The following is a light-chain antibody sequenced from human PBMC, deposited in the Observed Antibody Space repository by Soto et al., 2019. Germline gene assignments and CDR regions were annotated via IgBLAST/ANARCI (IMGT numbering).Light chain of an antibody. J-gene: IGKJ1*01. V-gene: IGKV1D-8*01. CDR3: QHYHDFPST. CDR2: AAS. CDR1: QGISNF. Sequence: VIWMTQSPSLLSASTGDRVTISCRMSQGISNFLAWYQQKPGKAPELLIYAASTLQTGVPSRFSGSGFGTDFTLTISGLQSEDFATYYCQHYHDFPSTYGQGTKVEIK.